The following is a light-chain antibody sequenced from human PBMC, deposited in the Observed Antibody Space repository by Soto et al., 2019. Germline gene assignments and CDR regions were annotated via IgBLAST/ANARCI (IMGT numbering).Light chain of an antibody. CDR1: QSISNW. V-gene: IGKV1-5*01. CDR2: DAS. Sequence: IQITQSPCTLSPSLLDIVTITCRASQSISNWLAWYQQKPGKAPKRLIYDASSLESGVPSRFSGSGSGTEFTLTLSSRQHHDFATEYYQQYDISSGTFGQGTKVDIK. J-gene: IGKJ1*01. CDR3: QQYDISSGT.